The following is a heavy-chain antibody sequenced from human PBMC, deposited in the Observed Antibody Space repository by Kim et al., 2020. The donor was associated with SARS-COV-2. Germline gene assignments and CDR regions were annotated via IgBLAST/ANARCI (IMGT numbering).Heavy chain of an antibody. V-gene: IGHV3-11*06. J-gene: IGHJ6*02. D-gene: IGHD3-10*01. CDR3: ARDLRPNYYGSGGYGMDV. Sequence: KGRFTISRDNAKNSVFLQMNSLRAEDTAVYYCARDLRPNYYGSGGYGMDVWGQGTTVTVSS.